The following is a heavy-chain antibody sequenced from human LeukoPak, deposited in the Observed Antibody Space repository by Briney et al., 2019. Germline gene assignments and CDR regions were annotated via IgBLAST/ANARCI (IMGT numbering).Heavy chain of an antibody. D-gene: IGHD3-22*01. CDR1: GFTFSSYS. V-gene: IGHV3-48*01. Sequence: QTGGSLRLSCAASGFTFSSYSMNWVRQAPGKGLEWVSYISSSSSTIYYADSVKGRFTISRDNAKNSLYLQMNSLRAEDTAVYYCARAQQPPTLYYYDSSGYYPDYWGQGTLVTVSS. CDR3: ARAQQPPTLYYYDSSGYYPDY. J-gene: IGHJ4*02. CDR2: ISSSSSTI.